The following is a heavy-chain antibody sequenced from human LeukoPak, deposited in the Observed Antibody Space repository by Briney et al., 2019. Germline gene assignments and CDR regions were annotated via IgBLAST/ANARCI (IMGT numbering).Heavy chain of an antibody. Sequence: PEASVKVSCKASGYTFTGYYMHWVRQAPGQGLEWMGWINPNSGGTNYAQKFQGRVTMTRDTSISTAYMELRSLRSDDTAVYYCARGYGSGKRDAFDIWGQGTMVTVSS. CDR1: GYTFTGYY. V-gene: IGHV1-2*02. D-gene: IGHD3-10*01. CDR3: ARGYGSGKRDAFDI. CDR2: INPNSGGT. J-gene: IGHJ3*02.